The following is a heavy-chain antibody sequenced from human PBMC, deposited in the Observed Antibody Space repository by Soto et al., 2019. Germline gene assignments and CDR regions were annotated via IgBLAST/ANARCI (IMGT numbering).Heavy chain of an antibody. Sequence: TSGTLSLTCSVSGGSINSGRSSWNWIRQSPGKGLEWIAYIYHSGSTYYNPSLKSRVTISVDRSENQFSLKLTSVTAADTAVYYCVRESTTSGPNWFDTWGPGILVTVSS. J-gene: IGHJ5*02. CDR3: VRESTTSGPNWFDT. CDR2: IYHSGST. D-gene: IGHD1-1*01. V-gene: IGHV4-30-2*06. CDR1: GGSINSGRSS.